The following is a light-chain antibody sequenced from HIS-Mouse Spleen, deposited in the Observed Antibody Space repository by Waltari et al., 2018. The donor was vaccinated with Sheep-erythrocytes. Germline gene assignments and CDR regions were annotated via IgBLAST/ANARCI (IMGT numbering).Light chain of an antibody. J-gene: IGLJ3*02. CDR3: CSYAGSSTPWV. CDR2: EGS. CDR1: SSDVGSYNL. Sequence: QSALTQPASVSGSPGQSITISCTGTSSDVGSYNLVSWYQQHPGKAPKLMIYEGSKRPSGVSNRFSRSKSGNTASLTISALQAEDEADYYCCSYAGSSTPWVFGGGTKLTVL. V-gene: IGLV2-23*01.